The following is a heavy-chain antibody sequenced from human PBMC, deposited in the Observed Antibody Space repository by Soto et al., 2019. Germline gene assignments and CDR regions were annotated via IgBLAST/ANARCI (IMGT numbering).Heavy chain of an antibody. CDR3: ARDARYCTNGVCLLYYYMDV. CDR2: ISSNGGST. J-gene: IGHJ6*03. D-gene: IGHD2-8*01. CDR1: GFTFSSYA. Sequence: EVQLVESGGGLVQPGGSLRLSCAASGFTFSSYAMHWVRQAPGKGLEYVSAISSNGGSTYYANSVKGRFTISRDNYRNTLYLQMDSLRAEDMAVYYCARDARYCTNGVCLLYYYMDVWGKGTTVTVSS. V-gene: IGHV3-64*01.